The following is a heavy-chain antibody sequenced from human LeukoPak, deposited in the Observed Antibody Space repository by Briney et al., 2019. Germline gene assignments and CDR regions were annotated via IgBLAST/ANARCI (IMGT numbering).Heavy chain of an antibody. CDR3: ARDPMQQLS. J-gene: IGHJ5*02. Sequence: GGSLRLSCAASGFTFSSYPMHWVRQAPGKGLEWVAVISYDGSSGYFADSVTGRFTISRDNSKNTLYLQMNSLRAEDTAVYYCARDPMQQLSWGQGTLVTVSS. CDR2: ISYDGSSG. D-gene: IGHD6-13*01. V-gene: IGHV3-30-3*01. CDR1: GFTFSSYP.